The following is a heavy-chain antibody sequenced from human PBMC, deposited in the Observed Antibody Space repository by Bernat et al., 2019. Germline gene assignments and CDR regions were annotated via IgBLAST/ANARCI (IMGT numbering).Heavy chain of an antibody. J-gene: IGHJ4*02. CDR2: IWWDASNT. Sequence: QVQLVESGGRVVQLGTSLRLSCEASGFIFSSYGMHWVRQAPGKGLEWVGVIWWDASNTHYSDAVRGRFIISRDDSKNTLFLQMNSLRGDDTAIYYCAREGWSTLAAAGTGADYWGQGTLVSVSS. D-gene: IGHD6-13*01. V-gene: IGHV3-33*01. CDR3: AREGWSTLAAAGTGADY. CDR1: GFIFSSYG.